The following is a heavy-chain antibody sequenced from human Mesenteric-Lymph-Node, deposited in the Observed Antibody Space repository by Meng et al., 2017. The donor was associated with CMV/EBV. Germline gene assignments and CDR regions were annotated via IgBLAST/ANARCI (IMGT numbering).Heavy chain of an antibody. CDR3: ARHPGGGPMDV. J-gene: IGHJ6*02. CDR1: GGSISCYY. D-gene: IGHD3-16*01. CDR2: IYTSGSA. Sequence: SETLSLTCTVSGGSISCYYWNWIRQPAGKGLEWIGRIYTSGSAKYNPSLKSRVTLSVGTSKNQFSLKLSSVTAADTAVYYCARHPGGGPMDVWGQGTTVTVSS. V-gene: IGHV4-4*07.